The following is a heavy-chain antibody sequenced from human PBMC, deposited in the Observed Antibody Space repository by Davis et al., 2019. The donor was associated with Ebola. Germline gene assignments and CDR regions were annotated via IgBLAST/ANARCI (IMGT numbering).Heavy chain of an antibody. Sequence: SLKISCAASGFTFSSYGMHWVRQAPGKGLEWVSGISWNSGSIGYADSVKGRFTISRDNAKNSLYLQMNSLRAEDTALYYCAKDIVRQQLRPPNYYYYGMDVWGKGTTVTVSS. V-gene: IGHV3-9*01. J-gene: IGHJ6*04. CDR3: AKDIVRQQLRPPNYYYYGMDV. CDR2: ISWNSGSI. D-gene: IGHD6-13*01. CDR1: GFTFSSYG.